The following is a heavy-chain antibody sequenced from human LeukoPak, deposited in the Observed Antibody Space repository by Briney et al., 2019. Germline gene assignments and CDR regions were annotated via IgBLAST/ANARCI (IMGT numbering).Heavy chain of an antibody. D-gene: IGHD6-19*01. J-gene: IGHJ4*02. Sequence: ASVKVSCTASGYTFTDYYMHWVRQAPGQGLEWMGRITSNSGGTSYAQKFQGRVTMTRDTSISTAYMELSRLRSDDTAVYYCASSPQDSSGWGFDYWGQGTLVTVSS. CDR3: ASSPQDSSGWGFDY. CDR1: GYTFTDYY. V-gene: IGHV1-2*06. CDR2: ITSNSGGT.